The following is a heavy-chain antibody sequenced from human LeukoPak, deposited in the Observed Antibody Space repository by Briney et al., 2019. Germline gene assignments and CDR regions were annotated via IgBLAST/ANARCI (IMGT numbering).Heavy chain of an antibody. J-gene: IGHJ4*01. CDR2: IYPGDSDT. Sequence: GESLKISCKGSGYSFTSYGIGWVRQIPGKGLEWMGIIYPGDSDTRYSPSFQGQVTISADKSISTAYLQWSSLKASDTAMYYCARRVRFLEWVFPDYWGQGTLVTVSS. CDR1: GYSFTSYG. D-gene: IGHD3-3*01. CDR3: ARRVRFLEWVFPDY. V-gene: IGHV5-51*01.